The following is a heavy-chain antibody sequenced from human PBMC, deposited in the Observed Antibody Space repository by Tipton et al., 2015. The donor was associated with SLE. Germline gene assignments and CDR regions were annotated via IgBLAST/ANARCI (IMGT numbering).Heavy chain of an antibody. CDR1: GESFTGYF. J-gene: IGHJ6*02. CDR3: AAYCSTISCYHYYGLDV. D-gene: IGHD2-2*01. CDR2: TYYTGST. Sequence: GLVKPSQTLSLTCAVYGESFTGYFWTWIRQPPGKGLEWIGSTYYTGSTYSNPSLKSRVTISVDMSKNQFSLKLSSVTAADTAVYYCAAYCSTISCYHYYGLDVWGQGTAVTVSS. V-gene: IGHV4-59*05.